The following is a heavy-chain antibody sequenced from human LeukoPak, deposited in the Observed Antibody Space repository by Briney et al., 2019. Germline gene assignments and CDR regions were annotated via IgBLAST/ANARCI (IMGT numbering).Heavy chain of an antibody. CDR3: ARDFGCSGGSCEFDP. CDR1: AGTFISYA. Sequence: ASVKVSCKASAGTFISYAISWVRQAPGQGLEWMGRIIPIFGTANYAQKCQGRVTITTDESTSTSYMELSSLRSEDTAVYYCARDFGCSGGSCEFDPWGQGTLVTVSS. D-gene: IGHD2-15*01. V-gene: IGHV1-69*05. CDR2: IIPIFGTA. J-gene: IGHJ5*02.